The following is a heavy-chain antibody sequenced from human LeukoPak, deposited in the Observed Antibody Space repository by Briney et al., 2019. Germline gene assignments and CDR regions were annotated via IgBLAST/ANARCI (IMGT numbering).Heavy chain of an antibody. D-gene: IGHD6-13*01. CDR2: IKQDGSEK. J-gene: IGHJ4*02. CDR3: ARDFKPTFGGGLPYSSSWYYFDY. CDR1: GFTFSSYW. Sequence: GGSLRLSCAASGFTFSSYWMSWVRQAPGKGLEWVANIKQDGSEKYYVDSVKGRFTISRDNAKNSLYLHMNSLRAEDTAVYYCARDFKPTFGGGLPYSSSWYYFDYWGQGTLVTVSS. V-gene: IGHV3-7*01.